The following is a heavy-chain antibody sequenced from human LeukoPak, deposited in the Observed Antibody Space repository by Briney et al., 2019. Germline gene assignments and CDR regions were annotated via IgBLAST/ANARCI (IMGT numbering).Heavy chain of an antibody. CDR2: ISGSGGST. J-gene: IGHJ6*03. CDR3: AKGRGYGSGSYYYMDV. V-gene: IGHV3-23*01. D-gene: IGHD3-10*01. CDR1: GFTFSSYG. Sequence: GGSLRHSCAASGFTFSSYGMSWVRQAPGKGLEWVSAISGSGGSTYYADSVKGRFTISRDNSKNTLYLQMNSLRAEDTAVYYCAKGRGYGSGSYYYMDVWGKGTTVTISS.